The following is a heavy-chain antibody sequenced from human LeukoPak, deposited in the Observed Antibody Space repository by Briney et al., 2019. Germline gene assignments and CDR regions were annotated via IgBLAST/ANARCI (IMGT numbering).Heavy chain of an antibody. D-gene: IGHD6-13*01. CDR3: ASGPYPAAGTDHQFDY. CDR1: GASTTSYY. V-gene: IGHV4-59*01. CDR2: ISYSGSN. J-gene: IGHJ4*02. Sequence: SQSLSLTCTLSGASTTSYYWSWVRQPPEEGLGWVGYISYSGSNHYNPDLKSRVTISVDTSKNQFYLDLSSVAAADTAVYYCASGPYPAAGTDHQFDYWGQGTLVTVSS.